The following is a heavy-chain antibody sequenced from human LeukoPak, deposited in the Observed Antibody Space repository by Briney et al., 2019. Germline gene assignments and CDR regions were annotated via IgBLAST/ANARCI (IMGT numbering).Heavy chain of an antibody. CDR3: AKRGGLPPLDYYYDYMDV. J-gene: IGHJ6*03. CDR1: GFTFSDYG. CDR2: IVGSGGST. Sequence: PGGSLRLSCAASGFTFSDYGMSWVRQAPGTGLQWVSAIVGSGGSTYYADSVKGRFTISRDNSKNTLYLQMNSLRAEDTAVYYCAKRGGLPPLDYYYDYMDVWGKGTTVTVSS. V-gene: IGHV3-23*01. D-gene: IGHD2-21*02.